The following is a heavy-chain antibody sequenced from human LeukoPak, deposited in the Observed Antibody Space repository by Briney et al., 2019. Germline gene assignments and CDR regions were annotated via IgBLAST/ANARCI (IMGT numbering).Heavy chain of an antibody. CDR1: GFTFSSYS. V-gene: IGHV3-21*01. CDR2: ISSGSSSI. CDR3: ARLDYCSTTSCYGGYGMDV. D-gene: IGHD2-2*01. J-gene: IGHJ6*02. Sequence: GGSLRLSCAASGFTFSSYSMNWVRQAPGKGLEWVSSISSGSSSIYYADSVKGRFTISRDNAKNSLYLQMNSLRAEDTAVYYCARLDYCSTTSCYGGYGMDVWGQGTTVTVSS.